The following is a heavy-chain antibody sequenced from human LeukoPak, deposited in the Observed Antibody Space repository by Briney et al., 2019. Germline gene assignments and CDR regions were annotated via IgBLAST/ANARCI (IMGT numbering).Heavy chain of an antibody. J-gene: IGHJ4*02. Sequence: GASVKVSCKASGYTFSSYGIIWVRQAPGQGLEWMGWISTYNGDAKYAQKFQGRVSMTTDTSTGTAYMELTNLISDDTAIYYCAKRSGDWYFFDYWGQGTLVTVSS. V-gene: IGHV1-18*01. CDR3: AKRSGDWYFFDY. CDR1: GYTFSSYG. CDR2: ISTYNGDA. D-gene: IGHD3-9*01.